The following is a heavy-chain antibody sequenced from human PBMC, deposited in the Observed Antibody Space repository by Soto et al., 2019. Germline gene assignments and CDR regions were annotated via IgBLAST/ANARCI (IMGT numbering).Heavy chain of an antibody. CDR2: IFYTGIT. CDR1: VGSVSSGGYY. D-gene: IGHD1-1*01. V-gene: IGHV4-61*08. Sequence: PSETRSLTCTVSVGSVSSGGYYWSWIRRRPGKGLGCIGHIFYTGITNYNHSLKSRVTISVDTSKNQFSLTLSSVTAADTAVYYCEKSLSTSYALEYWGQGTIVTLSS. CDR3: EKSLSTSYALEY. J-gene: IGHJ4*02.